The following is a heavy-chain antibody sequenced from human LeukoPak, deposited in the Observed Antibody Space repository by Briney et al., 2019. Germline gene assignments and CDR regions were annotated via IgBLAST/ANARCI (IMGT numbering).Heavy chain of an antibody. CDR1: GFTVSTNY. CDR3: VRVDCSSTSCYYGMDV. Sequence: GGSLRLSCAASGFTVSTNYMSWVRQAPGKGLEWVSVIYTSGSTYYADSVKGRFTISRDNSNTLYLQMNSLRAEDTAVFYCVRVDCSSTSCYYGMDVWGQGTTVTVSS. J-gene: IGHJ6*02. CDR2: IYTSGST. V-gene: IGHV3-66*01. D-gene: IGHD2-2*01.